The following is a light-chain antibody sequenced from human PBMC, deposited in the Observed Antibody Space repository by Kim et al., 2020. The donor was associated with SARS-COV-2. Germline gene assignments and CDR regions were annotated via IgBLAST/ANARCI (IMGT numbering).Light chain of an antibody. V-gene: IGLV2-23*02. Sequence: GQSITLASNGTSNNIGAYSLVSWYQQHPGKAPKLIIDDVRRRPSGVSDRISGSKSANQASLTISGLQTEDEAVYHCCSYVGSGTWVFGGGTQLTVL. CDR1: SNNIGAYSL. CDR2: DVR. J-gene: IGLJ3*02. CDR3: CSYVGSGTWV.